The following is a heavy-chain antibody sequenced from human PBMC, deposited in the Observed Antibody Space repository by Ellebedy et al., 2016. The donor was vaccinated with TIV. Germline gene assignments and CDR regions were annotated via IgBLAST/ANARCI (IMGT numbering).Heavy chain of an antibody. CDR2: IKQDGSAK. V-gene: IGHV3-7*04. CDR1: GFTFSNYW. CDR3: ARVNVVGALDY. Sequence: GESLKISCAASGFTFSNYWMSWVRQAPGKGLEWVASIKQDGSAKYYVDSVKGRFTISRDSAKDSMYLQVNSLRAEDTAVYYCARVNVVGALDYWGQGTLVTVSS. D-gene: IGHD1-26*01. J-gene: IGHJ4*02.